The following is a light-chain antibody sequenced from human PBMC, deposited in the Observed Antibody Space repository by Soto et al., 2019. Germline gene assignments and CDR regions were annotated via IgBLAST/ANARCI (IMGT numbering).Light chain of an antibody. J-gene: IGKJ1*01. Sequence: EIVLTQSPGTLSLSPGERATLSCRASQSVRSSYLAWYQQKPGQAPRLLIYGASSRATGIPDRISGSGSGTDFTLTISRLEPEDFAVYYCQQYGSPPQTFGQGTEV. CDR1: QSVRSSY. CDR3: QQYGSPPQT. V-gene: IGKV3-20*01. CDR2: GAS.